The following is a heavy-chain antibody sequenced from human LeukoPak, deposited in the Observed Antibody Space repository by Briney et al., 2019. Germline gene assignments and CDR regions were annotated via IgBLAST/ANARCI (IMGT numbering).Heavy chain of an antibody. D-gene: IGHD6-13*01. CDR2: INGRGSTI. CDR1: GVTFSSYE. V-gene: IGHV3-48*03. Sequence: GGSLRLSCAASGVTFSSYEMNWVRQAPGKGLEWISYINGRGSTINYADSVKGRFTISRDNAKNSLYLQMNSLRADDTAVYYCARAYSNIWYNCFDPWGQGTLVTVSS. J-gene: IGHJ5*02. CDR3: ARAYSNIWYNCFDP.